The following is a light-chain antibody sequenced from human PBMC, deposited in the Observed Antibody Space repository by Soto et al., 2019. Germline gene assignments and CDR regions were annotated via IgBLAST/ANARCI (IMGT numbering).Light chain of an antibody. CDR3: CSYAGSYGYV. Sequence: QSALTQPASVSGSPGQSITISCTGTSSDVGSYNLVSWYQQHPGKAPKVMIYDVTKRPSGVPDRFSGSKSGNTASLTISGLQGEDEADYYCCSYAGSYGYVFGTGTKVTVL. V-gene: IGLV2-23*02. J-gene: IGLJ1*01. CDR1: SSDVGSYNL. CDR2: DVT.